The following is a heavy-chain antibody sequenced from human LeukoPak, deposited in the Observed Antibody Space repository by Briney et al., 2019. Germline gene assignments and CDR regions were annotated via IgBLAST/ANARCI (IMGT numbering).Heavy chain of an antibody. CDR1: GFTFSSYG. CDR3: AKDGAYSGYADY. Sequence: PGGSLRLSFAVSGFTFSSYGMHWVRQAPGKGLERVAVIWYDGSNKYYADSVNGRFTISRDNSKHTLYLQMNSLRAEDTAVYYCAKDGAYSGYADYWGQGTLVTVSS. V-gene: IGHV3-33*06. CDR2: IWYDGSNK. J-gene: IGHJ4*02. D-gene: IGHD5-12*01.